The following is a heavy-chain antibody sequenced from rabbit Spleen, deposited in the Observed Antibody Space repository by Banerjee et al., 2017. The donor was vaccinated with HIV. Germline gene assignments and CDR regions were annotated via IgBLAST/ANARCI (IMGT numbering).Heavy chain of an antibody. D-gene: IGHD3-1*01. J-gene: IGHJ4*01. CDR1: GFDFSRTG. CDR3: ARDLASVVGWNFNL. V-gene: IGHV1S45*01. Sequence: QEQLMESGGGLVQPGGSLKLSCKASGFDFSRTGVSWVRQAPGKGLQWIACINAYTGKPVYATWAKGRFTISRTSSTTVTLQMTGLTAADTATYFCARDLASVVGWNFNLWGPGTLVTVS. CDR2: INAYTGKP.